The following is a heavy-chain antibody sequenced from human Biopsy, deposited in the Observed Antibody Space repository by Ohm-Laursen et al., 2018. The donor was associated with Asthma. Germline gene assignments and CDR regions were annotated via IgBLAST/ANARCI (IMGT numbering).Heavy chain of an antibody. V-gene: IGHV1-69*13. CDR3: ARKAGSCISRTCYSLDF. J-gene: IGHJ4*02. CDR1: GGTFNTYV. CDR2: INSVFGTT. D-gene: IGHD2-2*01. Sequence: ASVKVSCKALGGTFNTYVIGWVRQAPGQGLEWMGGINSVFGTTTYPQKFQDRVTITADDSTSTVYMELSSLRSEDAAVYYCARKAGSCISRTCYSLDFWGQGTLVTVSS.